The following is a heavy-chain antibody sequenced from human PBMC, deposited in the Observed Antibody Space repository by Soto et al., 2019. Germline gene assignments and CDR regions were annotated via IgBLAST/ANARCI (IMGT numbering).Heavy chain of an antibody. V-gene: IGHV3-15*01. D-gene: IGHD5-18*01. Sequence: GGSLRLSCAASGFTFSNAWMSWVRQAPGKGLEWVGRIKSKTDGGTTDYAAPVKGRFTISRDDSKNTLYLQMNSLKTEDTAVYYCTTGYSYGDYYYYGMDVWGQGTTVTVSS. CDR2: IKSKTDGGTT. J-gene: IGHJ6*02. CDR3: TTGYSYGDYYYYGMDV. CDR1: GFTFSNAW.